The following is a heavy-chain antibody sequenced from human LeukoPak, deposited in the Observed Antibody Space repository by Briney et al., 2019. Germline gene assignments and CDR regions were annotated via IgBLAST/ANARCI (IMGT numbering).Heavy chain of an antibody. CDR3: ARNLYSSSYPDAFDI. D-gene: IGHD6-6*01. V-gene: IGHV3-21*01. J-gene: IGHJ3*02. CDR1: GFTFSTYV. CDR2: ISSSSSYI. Sequence: PGGSLTLSCAASGFTFSTYVMSWVRQAPGKGLEWVSSISSSSSYIYYADSVKGRFTISRDNAKNSLYLQMNSLRAEDTAVYYCARNLYSSSYPDAFDIWGQGTVVTVSS.